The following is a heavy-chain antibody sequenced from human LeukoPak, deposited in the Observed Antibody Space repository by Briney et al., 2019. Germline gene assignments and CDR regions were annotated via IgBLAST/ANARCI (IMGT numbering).Heavy chain of an antibody. CDR2: IKGGWGRT. J-gene: IGHJ4*02. V-gene: IGHV3-23*01. CDR1: GFTFSTYA. D-gene: IGHD3-22*01. Sequence: GSLELSCCASGFTFSTYAIRLGRQASGEGVGGGSVIKGGWGRTYYADSVKGRFTISRDNSKNTLYLQMNSLRAEDTAVYYCAKDGPAYYDNSGYYFSLPDFWGQGTLVTVSS. CDR3: AKDGPAYYDNSGYYFSLPDF.